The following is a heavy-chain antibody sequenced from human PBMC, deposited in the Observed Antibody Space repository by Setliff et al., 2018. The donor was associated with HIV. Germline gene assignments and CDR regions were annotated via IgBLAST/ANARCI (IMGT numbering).Heavy chain of an antibody. V-gene: IGHV4-39*07. CDR2: IFHSGSI. CDR1: NDSISSSNYY. J-gene: IGHJ5*02. CDR3: ARGGRSLAAQTWFDP. D-gene: IGHD6-6*01. Sequence: ETLSLTCSVSNDSISSSNYYWGWIRQPPGKGLEWIGSIFHSGSIYYNPSLKTRVTISVDTSKNQFSLKLSSVTAADTAVYYCARGGRSLAAQTWFDPWGQGTLVTVSS.